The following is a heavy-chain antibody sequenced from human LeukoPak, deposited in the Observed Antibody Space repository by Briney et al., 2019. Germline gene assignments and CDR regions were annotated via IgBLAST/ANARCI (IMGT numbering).Heavy chain of an antibody. V-gene: IGHV3-74*01. CDR1: GFTFSDFW. CDR3: ARERADYGGKGFDY. J-gene: IGHJ4*02. CDR2: INSGGTVT. D-gene: IGHD4-23*01. Sequence: GGSLRLSCAASGFTFSDFWMHWVRQAPGKGLVWVSRINSGGTVTNYADSVKGRLTISRDNAKNTLYLQMNSLRAEDTAVYYCARERADYGGKGFDYRGQGTLVTVSS.